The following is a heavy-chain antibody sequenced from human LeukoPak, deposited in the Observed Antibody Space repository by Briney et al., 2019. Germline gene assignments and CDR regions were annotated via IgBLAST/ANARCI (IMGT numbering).Heavy chain of an antibody. CDR1: GGTFSSYA. J-gene: IGHJ6*02. V-gene: IGHV1-69*04. Sequence: SVKVSCKASGGTFSSYAISWVRQAPGQGLEWMGRIIPILGIANYAQKFQGRVTITADKSTSTAYMELSSLRSEDTAVYYCARDFRRTVVVTDEYYYYGMDVWGQGTTVTVSS. CDR2: IIPILGIA. D-gene: IGHD2-21*02. CDR3: ARDFRRTVVVTDEYYYYGMDV.